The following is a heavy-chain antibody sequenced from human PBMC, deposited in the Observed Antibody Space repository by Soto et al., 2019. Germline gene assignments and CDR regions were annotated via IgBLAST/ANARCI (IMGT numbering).Heavy chain of an antibody. J-gene: IGHJ4*02. CDR1: GFSFGDYT. Sequence: GGSLRLSCAASGFSFGDYTMTWVRLSPVTGLEWVATISRSSSHIYYGDSLKGRFIISRDNTKNSLFLQMNSLRAEDTAVYYCARGRGYFDSSDYYEDFWGQGTKVTVSS. CDR3: ARGRGYFDSSDYYEDF. V-gene: IGHV3-21*01. D-gene: IGHD3-22*01. CDR2: ISRSSSHI.